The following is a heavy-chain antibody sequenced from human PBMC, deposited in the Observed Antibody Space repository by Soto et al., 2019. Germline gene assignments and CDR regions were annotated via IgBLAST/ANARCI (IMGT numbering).Heavy chain of an antibody. Sequence: QVQLVESGGGVVQPGRSLRLSCAASGFTFSSYGMHWVRQAPGKGLEWVAVISYDGSNKYYADSVKGRFTISRDNSKNTLYLQMNILRAEDTAVYYCAKSGANLFDYWGQGTLVTVSS. V-gene: IGHV3-30*18. CDR3: AKSGANLFDY. CDR2: ISYDGSNK. D-gene: IGHD1-26*01. J-gene: IGHJ4*02. CDR1: GFTFSSYG.